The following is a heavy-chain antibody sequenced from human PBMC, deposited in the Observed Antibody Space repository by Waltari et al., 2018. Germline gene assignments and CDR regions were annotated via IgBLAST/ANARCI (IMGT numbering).Heavy chain of an antibody. V-gene: IGHV4-34*01. Sequence: QVQLQQWGAGLLKPSETLSLTCAVYGGSFSGYYWSWIRQPPGKGLEWIGEINQSGSTNYDPSLKSRVTISVDTSKNQFSLKLSSVTAADTAVYYCARNHYYDSSGYYYYFDYWGQGTLVTVSS. D-gene: IGHD3-22*01. CDR3: ARNHYYDSSGYYYYFDY. CDR2: INQSGST. CDR1: GGSFSGYY. J-gene: IGHJ4*02.